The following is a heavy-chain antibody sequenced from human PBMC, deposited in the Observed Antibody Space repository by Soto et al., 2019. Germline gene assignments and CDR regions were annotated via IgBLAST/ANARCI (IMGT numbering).Heavy chain of an antibody. CDR2: IYYSGST. Sequence: PSETLSLTCTVSGGSISSGDYYWSWIRQPPGKGLEWIGYIYYSGSTYYNPSLKSRVTISVDTSKNQFSLKLSSVTAADTAVCYCARDRAAAGHYYYYGMDVWGQGTTVTVSS. CDR1: GGSISSGDYY. V-gene: IGHV4-30-4*01. J-gene: IGHJ6*02. D-gene: IGHD6-13*01. CDR3: ARDRAAAGHYYYYGMDV.